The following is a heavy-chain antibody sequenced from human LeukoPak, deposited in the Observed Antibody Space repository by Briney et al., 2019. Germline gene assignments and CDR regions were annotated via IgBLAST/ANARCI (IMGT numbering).Heavy chain of an antibody. CDR3: ARLAYYDSSGYYSLGAFDI. Sequence: PSETLSLTCTVPGGSISSYYWSWIRQPPGKGLEWIGEIYHSGSTNYNPSLKSRVTISVDKSKNQFSLKLSSVTAADTAVYYCARLAYYDSSGYYSLGAFDIWGQGTMVTVSS. CDR2: IYHSGST. D-gene: IGHD3-22*01. J-gene: IGHJ3*02. CDR1: GGSISSYY. V-gene: IGHV4-59*08.